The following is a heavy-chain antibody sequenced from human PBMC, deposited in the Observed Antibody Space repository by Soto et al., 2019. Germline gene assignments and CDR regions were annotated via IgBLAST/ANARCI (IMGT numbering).Heavy chain of an antibody. CDR2: IYYDGNT. V-gene: IGHV4-39*01. CDR1: GGSITSSSHY. D-gene: IGHD6-6*01. J-gene: IGHJ4*02. Sequence: QLQLQESGPGLVKPSETLSLTCAVSGGSITSSSHYWGWIRQPPGKGLECIANIYYDGNTYYNPSIKRRVTISLITFKNQSSLRLNSVTAADTAVYYCARSSITPRLFMYPFDYWGQGTLVTVSS. CDR3: ARSSITPRLFMYPFDY.